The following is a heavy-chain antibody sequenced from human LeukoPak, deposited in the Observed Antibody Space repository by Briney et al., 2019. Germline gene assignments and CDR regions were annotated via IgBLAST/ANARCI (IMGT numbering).Heavy chain of an antibody. CDR2: IYYSGGT. J-gene: IGHJ4*02. D-gene: IGHD2-2*01. Sequence: SETLSLTCTVSGGSISSYYWGWIRQPPGKGLEWIGYIYYSGGTSYNPSLRSRVTISVDTPKNQFSLKLSSVTAADTAVYYCATGGVRYCSTTSCLGYWGQGTLVTVSS. CDR1: GGSISSYY. V-gene: IGHV4-59*01. CDR3: ATGGVRYCSTTSCLGY.